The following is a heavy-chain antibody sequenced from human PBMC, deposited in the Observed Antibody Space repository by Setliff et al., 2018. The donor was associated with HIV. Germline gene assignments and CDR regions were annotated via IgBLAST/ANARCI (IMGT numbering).Heavy chain of an antibody. D-gene: IGHD3-3*01. V-gene: IGHV3-7*01. CDR3: AREGVHHNFWSGYTYYYGLDV. J-gene: IGHJ3*01. Sequence: LRLSCAAFGFSFSKYSMSWVRQAPGKGLEWVANSKEDGSATYYVESVRGRFTISRDNPNNLLYLQMDSLRGEDTAVYYCAREGVHHNFWSGYTYYYGLDVWGQGTTVTVSS. CDR1: GFSFSKYS. CDR2: SKEDGSAT.